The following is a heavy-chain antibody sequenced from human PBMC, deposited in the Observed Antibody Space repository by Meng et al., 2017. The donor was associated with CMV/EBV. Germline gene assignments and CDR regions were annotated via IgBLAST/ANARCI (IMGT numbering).Heavy chain of an antibody. D-gene: IGHD2-15*01. J-gene: IGHJ6*02. Sequence: GGSLRLSCAASGFTFSSYAMHWVRQAPGKGLEWVSSISSSSSYIYYADSVKGRFTISRDNAKNSLYLQMNSLRAEDTAVYYCARDGIVVVVAATSYYGMDVWGQGTTVTVSS. CDR3: ARDGIVVVVAATSYYGMDV. CDR1: GFTFSSYA. V-gene: IGHV3-21*01. CDR2: ISSSSSYI.